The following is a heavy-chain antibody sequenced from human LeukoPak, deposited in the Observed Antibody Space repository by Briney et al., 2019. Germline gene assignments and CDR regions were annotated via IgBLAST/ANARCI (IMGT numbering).Heavy chain of an antibody. J-gene: IGHJ4*02. CDR1: GXTVSNNY. D-gene: IGHD6-13*01. CDR2: IYFDGST. Sequence: PGGSLRLSCAASGXTVSNNYMSWVRQAPGKGLEWVLVIYFDGSTSYADSVKGRFTISRDNSKNTLYLQMNSLRAEDTAVYYCARDRGAAAGYWGQGTLVTVSS. CDR3: ARDRGAAAGY. V-gene: IGHV3-53*01.